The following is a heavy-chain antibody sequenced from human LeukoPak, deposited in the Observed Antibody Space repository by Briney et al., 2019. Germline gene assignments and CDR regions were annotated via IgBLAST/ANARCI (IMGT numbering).Heavy chain of an antibody. D-gene: IGHD5-18*01. CDR1: GGTFRSYA. J-gene: IGHJ4*02. Sequence: GASVKVSCKASGGTFRSYAISWVRQAPGKGLEWVGGIIPIFGTPNYAQKLQDRVTITTDESTSPAYLELRSLSSEDPAVYYCGSGYSYGQFDYWGQGTLVTVSS. V-gene: IGHV1-69*05. CDR3: GSGYSYGQFDY. CDR2: IIPIFGTP.